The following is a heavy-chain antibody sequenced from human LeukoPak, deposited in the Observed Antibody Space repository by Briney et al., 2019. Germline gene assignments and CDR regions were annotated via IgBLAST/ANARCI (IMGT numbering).Heavy chain of an antibody. J-gene: IGHJ4*02. CDR3: AKAEGYDILTGLDY. D-gene: IGHD3-9*01. CDR1: GFTFSSYA. Sequence: GGSLRLSCATSGFTFSSYAMSWVRQAPGKGLEWVSGIGASGGSTYSADSVRGRFTITRDTSKNTQYLQMNSLRTDDTAVYYCAKAEGYDILTGLDYWGEGTLVTVSS. CDR2: IGASGGST. V-gene: IGHV3-23*01.